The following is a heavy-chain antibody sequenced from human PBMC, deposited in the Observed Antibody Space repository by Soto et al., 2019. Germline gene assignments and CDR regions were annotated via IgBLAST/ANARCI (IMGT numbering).Heavy chain of an antibody. Sequence: QVQLVQSGAEETKPGASVKVSCKASGYTFTGYAIHWVRQAPGQRLEWMGWINAGDGNTKYSQRFQGRVTITRDTXATXAYMELSSLRSEDTAVYYCARSSYGYGFYYYGMDVWGQGTTVTVSS. CDR2: INAGDGNT. CDR1: GYTFTGYA. D-gene: IGHD5-18*01. V-gene: IGHV1-3*05. J-gene: IGHJ6*02. CDR3: ARSSYGYGFYYYGMDV.